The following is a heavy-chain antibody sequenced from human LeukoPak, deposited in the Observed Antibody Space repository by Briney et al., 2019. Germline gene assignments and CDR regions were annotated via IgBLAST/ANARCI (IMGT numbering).Heavy chain of an antibody. Sequence: PGGSLRLSCAASGFTFSSYSMNWVRQAPGKGLEWVSSISSSSSYIYYADSVKGRFTISRDNAKNSLYLQMNSLRAEDTAVYYCARVVPNYDFWSGYYTGYYFDYWGQGTLVTVSS. D-gene: IGHD3-3*01. CDR1: GFTFSSYS. J-gene: IGHJ4*02. CDR2: ISSSSSYI. V-gene: IGHV3-21*01. CDR3: ARVVPNYDFWSGYYTGYYFDY.